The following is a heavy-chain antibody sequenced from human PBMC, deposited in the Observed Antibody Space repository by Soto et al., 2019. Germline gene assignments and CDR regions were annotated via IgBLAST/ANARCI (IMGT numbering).Heavy chain of an antibody. CDR3: ARGKGYSSRSPFDP. CDR1: GGTFSSYA. Sequence: QVQLVQSGAEVKKPGSSVKVSCKASGGTFSSYAISWVRQAPGQGLEWMGGIIPIFGTANYAQKFQGRVTXXAXEXXSTAYMELSSLRSEDTAVYYCARGKGYSSRSPFDPWGQGTLVTVSS. J-gene: IGHJ5*02. D-gene: IGHD6-13*01. V-gene: IGHV1-69*12. CDR2: IIPIFGTA.